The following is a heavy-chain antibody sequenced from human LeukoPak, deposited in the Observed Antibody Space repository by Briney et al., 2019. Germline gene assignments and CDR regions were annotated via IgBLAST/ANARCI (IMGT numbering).Heavy chain of an antibody. CDR1: GFTFSSYS. J-gene: IGHJ5*02. CDR3: AVDDGSGTVNWFDP. V-gene: IGHV3-21*01. Sequence: GGSLRLSCAASGFTFSSYSMNWVRQAPGKGLEWVSSISSSSSYIYYADSVKGRFTISRDNAKNSLYLQMNSLRAEDTAVYYCAVDDGSGTVNWFDPWGQGTLVTVSS. D-gene: IGHD3-10*01. CDR2: ISSSSSYI.